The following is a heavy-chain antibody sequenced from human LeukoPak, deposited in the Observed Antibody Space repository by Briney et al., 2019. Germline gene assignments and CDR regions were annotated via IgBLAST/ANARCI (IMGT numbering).Heavy chain of an antibody. D-gene: IGHD5-18*01. Sequence: PGGSLRLSCAASGFTFSTYWMSWVRQAPGKGLEWVAHIKQDGSEKYYVDAVKGRFTISRDNAKNSLYLQMNSLRAEDTAVYYCARDCFGRGYSYCPAVDAFDIWGQGTMVTVSS. J-gene: IGHJ3*02. CDR1: GFTFSTYW. CDR3: ARDCFGRGYSYCPAVDAFDI. V-gene: IGHV3-7*01. CDR2: IKQDGSEK.